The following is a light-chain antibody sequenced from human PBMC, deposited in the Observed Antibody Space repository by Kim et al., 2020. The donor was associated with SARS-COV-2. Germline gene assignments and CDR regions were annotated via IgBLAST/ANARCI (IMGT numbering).Light chain of an antibody. J-gene: IGLJ1*01. V-gene: IGLV3-19*01. Sequence: SSELTQDPAVSVALGQAVRITCQGDSLRSYYASWYQQKPGQAPVLVIYGKNNRPSGIPDRFSGSSSGNTASLTITGVQAEDEADYYCNSRDSSGNHYVFGTGTKVTVL. CDR2: GKN. CDR1: SLRSYY. CDR3: NSRDSSGNHYV.